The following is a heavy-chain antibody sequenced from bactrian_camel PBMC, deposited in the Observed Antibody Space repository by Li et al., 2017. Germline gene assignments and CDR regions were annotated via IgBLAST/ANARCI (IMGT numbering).Heavy chain of an antibody. V-gene: IGHV3S9*01. CDR3: AASSVGWSVIEY. D-gene: IGHD1*01. CDR2: FASDGNT. CDR1: GYTVSAAS. J-gene: IGHJ4*01. Sequence: HVQLVESGGGPVQAGGSLRLSCGASGYTVSAASMGWFRQAPGKGLEWVSGFASDGNTYYVDSVKGRFTFSRDNAKNAVYLQMKRLKPEDTALYFCAASSVGWSVIEYCGQGTQVTVS.